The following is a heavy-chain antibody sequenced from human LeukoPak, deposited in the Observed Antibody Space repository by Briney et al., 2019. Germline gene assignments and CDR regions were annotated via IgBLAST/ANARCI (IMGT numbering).Heavy chain of an antibody. Sequence: SETLSLTCTVSGGSISSNNYYWGWIRQPPGKGLEWIGSIYYSGSTNYNPSLKSRVTISVDTSKNQFSLKLSSVTAADTAVYYCASGYSYGYPTRSVDYWGQGTLVTVSS. V-gene: IGHV4-39*01. CDR2: IYYSGST. CDR1: GGSISSNNYY. J-gene: IGHJ4*02. CDR3: ASGYSYGYPTRSVDY. D-gene: IGHD5-18*01.